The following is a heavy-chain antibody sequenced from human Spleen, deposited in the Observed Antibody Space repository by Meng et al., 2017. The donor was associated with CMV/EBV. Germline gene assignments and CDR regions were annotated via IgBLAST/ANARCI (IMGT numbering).Heavy chain of an antibody. J-gene: IGHJ5*02. CDR3: ARGLRRDGYNFNWFDP. D-gene: IGHD5-24*01. V-gene: IGHV4-34*01. CDR2: INHSGST. Sequence: YGRSFSCYYWSWIRQPPGKGLEWIGEINHSGSTNYNPSLKSRVTISVDTSKNQFSLKLSSVTAADTAVYYCARGLRRDGYNFNWFDPWGQGTLVTVSS. CDR1: GRSFSCYY.